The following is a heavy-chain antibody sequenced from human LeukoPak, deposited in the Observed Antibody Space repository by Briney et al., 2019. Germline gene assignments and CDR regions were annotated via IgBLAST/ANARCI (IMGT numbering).Heavy chain of an antibody. D-gene: IGHD5-12*01. CDR2: VNPNSGGT. J-gene: IGHJ5*02. Sequence: ASVKVSCTASGYTFTAYYIHWVRQAPGQGLEWMGWVNPNSGGTHSAQKFQGRVTMTRDTSISTAYMELSSLRSDDTAVYYCARDVGVVATIFRNGENWFDPWGQGTLVTVSS. CDR3: ARDVGVVATIFRNGENWFDP. V-gene: IGHV1-2*02. CDR1: GYTFTAYY.